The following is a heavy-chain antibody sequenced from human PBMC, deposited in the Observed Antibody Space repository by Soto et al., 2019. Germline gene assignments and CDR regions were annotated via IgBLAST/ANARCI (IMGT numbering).Heavy chain of an antibody. CDR3: ARVWGGSCYLTSVPCYGMDV. CDR2: ISYDGSNK. D-gene: IGHD2-15*01. V-gene: IGHV3-30-3*01. CDR1: GFTFSSYA. Sequence: PGGSLRLSCAASGFTFSSYAMHWVRQAPGKGLEWVAVISYDGSNKYYADSVKGRFTISRDNSKNTLYLQMNSLRAEDTAVYYCARVWGGSCYLTSVPCYGMDVWGQGTTVTVSS. J-gene: IGHJ6*02.